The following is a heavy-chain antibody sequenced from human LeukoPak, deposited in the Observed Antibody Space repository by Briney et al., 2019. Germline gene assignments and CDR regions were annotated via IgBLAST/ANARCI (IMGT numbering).Heavy chain of an antibody. D-gene: IGHD3/OR15-3a*01. V-gene: IGHV3-11*06. CDR2: ISSSSGYK. CDR3: ARQGLYDSSDFWTFQH. CDR1: GFIFSDYY. J-gene: IGHJ1*01. Sequence: GGSLRLSCAASGFIFSDYYMSWIRQTPEKGLEWLSYISSSSGYKNNADSLKGRFTISRDNAKNSVYLQMNSLSAEDTAVYYCARQGLYDSSDFWTFQHWGQGTLVTASS.